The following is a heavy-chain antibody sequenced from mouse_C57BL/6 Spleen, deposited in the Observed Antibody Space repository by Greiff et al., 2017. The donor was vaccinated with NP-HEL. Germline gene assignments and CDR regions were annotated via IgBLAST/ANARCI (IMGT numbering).Heavy chain of an antibody. J-gene: IGHJ2*01. D-gene: IGHD1-1*01. CDR3: ARRGVEPGYFDY. CDR1: GFTFSSYG. CDR2: ISSGGSYT. Sequence: EVHLVESGGDLVKPGGSLKLSCAASGFTFSSYGMSWVRQTPDKRLEWVATISSGGSYTYYPDSVKGRFTISRDNAKNTLYLQMSSLKSEDTAMYYCARRGVEPGYFDYWGQGTTLTVAS. V-gene: IGHV5-6*01.